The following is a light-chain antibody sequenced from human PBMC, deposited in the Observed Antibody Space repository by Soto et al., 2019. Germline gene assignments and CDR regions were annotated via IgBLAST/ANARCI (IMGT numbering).Light chain of an antibody. V-gene: IGLV2-14*01. CDR1: SSDVGGYNY. CDR2: DVS. CDR3: SSYTSSSTPFYV. J-gene: IGLJ1*01. Sequence: QSALTQPASVSGSPGQLITISCTGTSSDVGGYNYVSWYQQHPGKAPKLMIYDVSNRPSGVSNRFSGSKSGNTASLTISGLQAEDEADYYCSSYTSSSTPFYVFGTGTKLTVL.